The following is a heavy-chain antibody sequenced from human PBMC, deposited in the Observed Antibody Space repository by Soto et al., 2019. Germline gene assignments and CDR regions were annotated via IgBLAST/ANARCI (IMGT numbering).Heavy chain of an antibody. CDR2: IYYSGST. V-gene: IGHV4-59*01. D-gene: IGHD2-21*02. CDR3: ARDLWGYCGTDCYPLDV. Sequence: LRLRWSVVGGTSLGFGWRCILQTPGKGLEWIGYIYYSGSTNYNPSFKSRVTISVDTSKNQFSLKLNSVTAADTAVYYCARDLWGYCGTDCYPLDVWGQGTTVTVSS. CDR1: GGTSLGFG. J-gene: IGHJ6*02.